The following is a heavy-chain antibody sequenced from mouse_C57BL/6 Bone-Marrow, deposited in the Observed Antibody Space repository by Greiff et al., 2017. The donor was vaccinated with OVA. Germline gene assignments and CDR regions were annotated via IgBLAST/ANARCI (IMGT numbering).Heavy chain of an antibody. CDR3: TIWLLLWFAY. J-gene: IGHJ3*01. V-gene: IGHV14-4*01. CDR1: GFNIKDDY. D-gene: IGHD2-3*01. Sequence: VQLQQSGAELVRPGASVKLSCTASGFNIKDDYMHWVKQRPEQGLEWIGWIDPENGDTEYASKFQGKATITADPSSNTAYLQLSSLTSEDTAVYYYTIWLLLWFAYWGQGTLVTVSA. CDR2: IDPENGDT.